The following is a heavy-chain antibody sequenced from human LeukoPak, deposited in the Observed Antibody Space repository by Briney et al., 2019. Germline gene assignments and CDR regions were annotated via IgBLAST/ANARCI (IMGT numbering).Heavy chain of an antibody. CDR3: AECKQQLSLFDY. V-gene: IGHV3-23*01. Sequence: GGSLRLSCAASGFTFSSYAMSWVRQAPGKGLEWVSAISGSGGSTYYADSVKGRFTISRDNAKNTLYLQMNSLRAEDTAVYYCAECKQQLSLFDYWGQGTLVTVSS. J-gene: IGHJ4*02. CDR2: ISGSGGST. CDR1: GFTFSSYA. D-gene: IGHD6-13*01.